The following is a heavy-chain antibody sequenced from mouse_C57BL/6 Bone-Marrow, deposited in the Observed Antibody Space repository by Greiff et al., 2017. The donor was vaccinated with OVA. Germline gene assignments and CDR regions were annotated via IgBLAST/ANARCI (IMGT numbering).Heavy chain of an antibody. Sequence: EVKLVESGAGLVQPGRSLRLSCATSGFTFSDFYMPWVRQAPGKGLEWIAASRNKANDYTTEYSLYVKGRFIVSRDTSQSILYLQMNALRAEDTAICYYARDSGDGYPFAYWGQGTLVTVSA. V-gene: IGHV7-1*01. CDR1: GFTFSDFY. CDR2: SRNKANDYTT. J-gene: IGHJ3*01. CDR3: ARDSGDGYPFAY. D-gene: IGHD2-3*01.